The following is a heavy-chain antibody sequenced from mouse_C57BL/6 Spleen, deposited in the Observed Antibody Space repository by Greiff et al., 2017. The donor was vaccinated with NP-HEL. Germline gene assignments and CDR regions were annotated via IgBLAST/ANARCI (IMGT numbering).Heavy chain of an antibody. J-gene: IGHJ1*03. D-gene: IGHD1-1*01. Sequence: EVHLVESGGGLVKPGGSLKLSCAASGFTFSSYTMSWVRQTPEKRLEWVATISGGGGNTYYPDSVKGRFTISRDNAKNTLYLQMSSLRSEDTALYYCARLYYGWYFDVWGTGTTVTVSS. CDR3: ARLYYGWYFDV. CDR1: GFTFSSYT. CDR2: ISGGGGNT. V-gene: IGHV5-9*01.